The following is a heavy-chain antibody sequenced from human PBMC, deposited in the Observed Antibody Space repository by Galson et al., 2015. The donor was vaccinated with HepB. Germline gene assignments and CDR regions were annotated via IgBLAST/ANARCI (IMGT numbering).Heavy chain of an antibody. CDR2: TYYRSKWFN. CDR3: ARDGYYYDGRGPLFHAEYFQH. CDR1: GDSVSSDSAT. V-gene: IGHV6-1*01. Sequence: CAISGDSVSSDSATWNWIRQSPSRGLEWLGRTYYRSKWFNDYAVSVKSRITINPDTSKNQFSLQLNSVTPEDTAVYYCARDGYYYDGRGPLFHAEYFQHWGQGTLVTVSS. J-gene: IGHJ1*01. D-gene: IGHD3-22*01.